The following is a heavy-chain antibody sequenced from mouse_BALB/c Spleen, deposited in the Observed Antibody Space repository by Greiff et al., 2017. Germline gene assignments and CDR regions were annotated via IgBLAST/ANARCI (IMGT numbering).Heavy chain of an antibody. CDR2: ISSGGGST. J-gene: IGHJ4*01. D-gene: IGHD1-2*01. V-gene: IGHV5-12-1*01. Sequence: EVKLVESGGGLVKPGGSLKLSCAASGFAFSSYDMSWVRQTPEKRLEWVAYISSGGGSTYYPDTVKGRFTISRDNAKNTLYLQMSSLKSEDTAMYYCARQAGYLYYYAMDYWGQGTSVTVSS. CDR3: ARQAGYLYYYAMDY. CDR1: GFAFSSYD.